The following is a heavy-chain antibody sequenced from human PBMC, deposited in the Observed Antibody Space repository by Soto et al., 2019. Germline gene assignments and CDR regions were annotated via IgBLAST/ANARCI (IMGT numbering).Heavy chain of an antibody. J-gene: IGHJ5*02. CDR3: AWERGYSGCDRRYNWFDP. Sequence: QVQLVQSGAEVKKPGSSVKVSCKASGGTFSSYAISWVRQAPGQGLEWMGGIIPIFGTANYAQKFQGRVTITADESTSTADMELSSLRSEDTAVYYCAWERGYSGCDRRYNWFDPWGQGTLVTVSS. CDR2: IIPIFGTA. D-gene: IGHD5-12*01. CDR1: GGTFSSYA. V-gene: IGHV1-69*01.